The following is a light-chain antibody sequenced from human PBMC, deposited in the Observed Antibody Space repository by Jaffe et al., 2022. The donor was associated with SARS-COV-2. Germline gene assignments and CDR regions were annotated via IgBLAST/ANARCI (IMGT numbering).Light chain of an antibody. Sequence: SYDLTQPPSVSVSPGQTARITCSGDAVPKRYAYWYQQKPGQAPVLLIYKDTERPSGIPERFSGSISGTRVTLTIRGVQAEDEADYYCQSADSSDSWVFGGGTKLTVL. CDR3: QSADSSDSWV. CDR2: KDT. J-gene: IGLJ3*02. V-gene: IGLV3-25*03. CDR1: AVPKRY.